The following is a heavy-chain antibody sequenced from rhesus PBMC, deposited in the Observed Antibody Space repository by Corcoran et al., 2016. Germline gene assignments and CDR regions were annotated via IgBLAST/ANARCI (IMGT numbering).Heavy chain of an antibody. CDR2: IRSKSNNYET. Sequence: EVQLVESGGGWVQPGGSLRLSCAASGFTFSGSAMHWVRLASGKGLEWVGRIRSKSNNYETGYAESVKGRFTISRDDSKNTAFLQMNSLKTEDTAVYYCASGHMRGLDYWGQGVLVTVSS. J-gene: IGHJ4*01. D-gene: IGHD5-24*01. CDR3: ASGHMRGLDY. CDR1: GFTFSGSA. V-gene: IGHV3-118*01.